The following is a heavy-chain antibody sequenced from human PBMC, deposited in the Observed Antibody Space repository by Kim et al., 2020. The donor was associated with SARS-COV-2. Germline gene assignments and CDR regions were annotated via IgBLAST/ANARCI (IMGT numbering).Heavy chain of an antibody. CDR2: INWNGGST. CDR3: ARDGGSRCTGYYYDFDY. D-gene: IGHD3-22*01. V-gene: IGHV3-20*01. Sequence: GGSLRLSCAASGFTFDDYGMSWVRQAPGKGLEWVSGINWNGGSTGYADSVKGRFTTSRDDAKNSLYMQMNSLRAEDTALYDCARDGGSRCTGYYYDFDYWGQGTLVTVSS. CDR1: GFTFDDYG. J-gene: IGHJ4*02.